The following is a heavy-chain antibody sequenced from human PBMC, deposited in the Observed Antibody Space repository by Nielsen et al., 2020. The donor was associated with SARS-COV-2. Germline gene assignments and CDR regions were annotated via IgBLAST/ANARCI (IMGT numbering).Heavy chain of an antibody. CDR1: GGSVSSNDW. V-gene: IGHV4-4*02. D-gene: IGHD2-21*01. Sequence: SETLSLTCAVSGGSVSSNDWWTWVRQSPGKGLEWIGEVSHSGSINYNPSLKSRVTLSMDKSKRQFSLRLTSVSAADTAVYFCARGDRVVVPSPILGLGPFFYYFYLDVWGKGTTVIVSS. J-gene: IGHJ6*03. CDR2: VSHSGSI. CDR3: ARGDRVVVPSPILGLGPFFYYFYLDV.